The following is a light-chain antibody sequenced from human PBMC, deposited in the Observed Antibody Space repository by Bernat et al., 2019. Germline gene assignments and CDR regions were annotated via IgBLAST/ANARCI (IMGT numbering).Light chain of an antibody. CDR3: TSYTSSTTRWL. V-gene: IGLV2-14*01. J-gene: IGLJ3*02. CDR1: NSDVGGYDF. Sequence: QSALTQPASVSGSPGQSITISCTGTNSDVGGYDFVSWYQQHPGKVPKLIIYDVSNRPSGVSNRFSGSKSGNTASLTISGLKAEDEADYYCTSYTSSTTRWLFGGGTKLTVL. CDR2: DVS.